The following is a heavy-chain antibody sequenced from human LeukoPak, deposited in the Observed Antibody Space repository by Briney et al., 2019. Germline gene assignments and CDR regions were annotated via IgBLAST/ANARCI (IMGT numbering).Heavy chain of an antibody. V-gene: IGHV1-2*02. J-gene: IGHJ5*02. Sequence: GASVKVSCKASGYTFTDFYIHWVRQAPGQGLEWMGCINPNSGGTNYAQKFQGRVTMTRDTSISTAYMELSRLRSDDTAVYYCAKNHQPGIAVAGHGFDPWGQGTLVTVSS. CDR3: AKNHQPGIAVAGHGFDP. CDR2: INPNSGGT. D-gene: IGHD6-19*01. CDR1: GYTFTDFY.